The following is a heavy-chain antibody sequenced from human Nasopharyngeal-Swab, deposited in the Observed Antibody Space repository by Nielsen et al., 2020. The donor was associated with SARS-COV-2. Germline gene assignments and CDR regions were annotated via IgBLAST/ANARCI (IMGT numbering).Heavy chain of an antibody. CDR3: ARGFRTPIVVVVAACCPAHGGHWFDP. D-gene: IGHD2-15*01. Sequence: PGKGLEWTGSIYYSGSTNYNPSLKSRVTISVDTSKNQFSLKLSSVTAADTAVYYCARGFRTPIVVVVAACCPAHGGHWFDPWGQGTLVTVSS. J-gene: IGHJ5*02. CDR2: IYYSGST. V-gene: IGHV4-39*07.